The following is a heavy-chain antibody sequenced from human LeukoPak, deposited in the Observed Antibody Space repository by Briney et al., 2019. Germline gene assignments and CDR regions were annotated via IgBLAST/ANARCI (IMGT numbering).Heavy chain of an antibody. CDR2: INPSGGST. Sequence: GSVKVSCKASGYTFTSYYMHWVRQAPGQGLEWMGIINPSGGSTSYAQKFQGRVTMTRDMSTSTVYMELSSLRSEDTAVYYCARDRGGYVYDYWGQGTLVTVSS. CDR3: ARDRGGYVYDY. CDR1: GYTFTSYY. V-gene: IGHV1-46*01. D-gene: IGHD5-12*01. J-gene: IGHJ4*02.